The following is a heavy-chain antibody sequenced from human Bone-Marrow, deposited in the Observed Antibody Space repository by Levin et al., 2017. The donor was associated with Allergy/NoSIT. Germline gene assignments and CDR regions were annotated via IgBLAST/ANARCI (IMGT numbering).Heavy chain of an antibody. Sequence: ASVKVSCKASGYTFTGYYMHWVRQAPGQGLEWMGRINPNSGGTNYAQKFQGRVTMTRDTSISTAYMELSRLRSDDTAVYYCARDIGVVVVAATYNWFDPWGQGTLVTVSS. CDR1: GYTFTGYY. CDR3: ARDIGVVVVAATYNWFDP. J-gene: IGHJ5*02. CDR2: INPNSGGT. V-gene: IGHV1-2*06. D-gene: IGHD2-15*01.